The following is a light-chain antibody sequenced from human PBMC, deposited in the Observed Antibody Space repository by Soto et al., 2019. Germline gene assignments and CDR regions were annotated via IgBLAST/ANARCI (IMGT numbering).Light chain of an antibody. CDR2: DAS. Sequence: DIHFTQSPSTLSASVGDRVTITCRASQSVSIWLAWYRQKPGKAPEVLVWDASSLQRGVPSRFSGSGSGTEFTLTISSLQSEDFAVYYCQQYHNWPPITFGQGTRLEIK. J-gene: IGKJ5*01. CDR3: QQYHNWPPIT. CDR1: QSVSIW. V-gene: IGKV1-5*01.